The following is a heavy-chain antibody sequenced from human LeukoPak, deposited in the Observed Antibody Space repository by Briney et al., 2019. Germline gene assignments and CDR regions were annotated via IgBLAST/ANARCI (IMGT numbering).Heavy chain of an antibody. J-gene: IGHJ4*02. Sequence: SETLSPTCTVSGGSISSSYYWGWLRQPPGKGLEWIGSFYYSGSTYYNPSLQSRVTISVDTSKNQFSLKLTSVTAADTAVYYCARSLLAFDYWGQGTLVTVSS. V-gene: IGHV4-39*01. CDR2: FYYSGST. CDR1: GGSISSSYY. D-gene: IGHD2-15*01. CDR3: ARSLLAFDY.